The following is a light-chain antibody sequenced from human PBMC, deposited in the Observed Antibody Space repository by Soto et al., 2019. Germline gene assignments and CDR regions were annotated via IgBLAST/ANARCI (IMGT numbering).Light chain of an antibody. CDR1: QSVNKNY. V-gene: IGKV3-20*01. J-gene: IGKJ2*01. CDR2: GAS. Sequence: EIVLMQSPGTLSLSPGERATLSCRASQSVNKNYLAWYQQKPGQAPRLLIYGASRRATGIPDRFSGSGSGTDLTLTISRLEPEDFAVYSCQQYGGSPMYTFGQGTKVEIK. CDR3: QQYGGSPMYT.